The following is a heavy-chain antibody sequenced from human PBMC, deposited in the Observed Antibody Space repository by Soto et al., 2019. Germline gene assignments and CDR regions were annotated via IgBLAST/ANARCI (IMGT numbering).Heavy chain of an antibody. V-gene: IGHV2-26*01. Sequence: QVTLKESGPVLVKPTETLTLTCTVSGFSLSNARMGVSWIRQPPGKALEWLAHIFSNDEKSYSTSLKSRLTISKDTPKSQVVLTMTNMDPVDTATYYCARIDENYYYYGMDVWGQGTTVTVSS. CDR2: IFSNDEK. CDR3: ARIDENYYYYGMDV. CDR1: GFSLSNARMG. J-gene: IGHJ6*02.